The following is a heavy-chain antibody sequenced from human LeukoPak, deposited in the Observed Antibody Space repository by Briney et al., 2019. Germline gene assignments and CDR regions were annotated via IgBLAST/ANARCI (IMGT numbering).Heavy chain of an antibody. CDR2: IYYTGST. CDR3: ARDKVTVTGNWFDS. V-gene: IGHV4-31*03. Sequence: SETLSLTCTVSGGSFTSGGYYWSWIRQPPGEGLEWMGYIYYTGSTHYNPSLKSRISMSVDTSKRQFSLNLMSVTGADTAIYYCARDKVTVTGNWFDSWGQGTLVAVSS. J-gene: IGHJ5*01. CDR1: GGSFTSGGYY. D-gene: IGHD4-17*01.